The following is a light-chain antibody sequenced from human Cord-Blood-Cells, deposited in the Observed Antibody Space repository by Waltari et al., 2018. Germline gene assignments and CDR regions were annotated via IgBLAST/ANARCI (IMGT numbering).Light chain of an antibody. V-gene: IGLV2-11*01. CDR1: SSDVGGYNY. J-gene: IGLJ1*01. CDR2: DVS. Sequence: QSALTQPRSVSGSPGQAVTISCTGTSSDVGGYNYVSRYQQHPGKAPKLIIYDVSKRPSGVPDRFSGSKSGNTASLTISGLQAEDEADYYCCSYAGSYTYVFGTGTKVTVL. CDR3: CSYAGSYTYV.